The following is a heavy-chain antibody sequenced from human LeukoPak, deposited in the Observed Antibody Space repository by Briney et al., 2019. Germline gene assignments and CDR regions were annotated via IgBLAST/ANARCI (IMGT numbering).Heavy chain of an antibody. CDR2: INPSGGST. CDR1: GYTFTSYY. V-gene: IGHV1-46*01. J-gene: IGHJ4*02. D-gene: IGHD5-24*01. Sequence: GASVKASCQASGYTFTSYYMHWLRPAPGQGLEWMGIINPSGGSTSYAQKFQGRVAMTRDSSTSTVYMELSSLRSEDTAVYYCARAEMATMGEMGFDYWGQGTLVTVSS. CDR3: ARAEMATMGEMGFDY.